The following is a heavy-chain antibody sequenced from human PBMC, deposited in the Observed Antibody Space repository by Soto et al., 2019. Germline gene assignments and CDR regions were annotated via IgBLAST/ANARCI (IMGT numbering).Heavy chain of an antibody. CDR2: VSHSGST. J-gene: IGHJ4*02. D-gene: IGHD3-22*01. CDR1: GGSFSGFY. CDR3: ARARFYSDSSGYYSTFDY. Sequence: LSLTCAVYGGSFSGFYWSWIRQPPGKGLEWIGEVSHSGSTNYNPSLKSRVTISADTSKNQFFLKLTSVTAADTAVYYCARARFYSDSSGYYSTFDYWGQGTVVAVSS. V-gene: IGHV4-34*01.